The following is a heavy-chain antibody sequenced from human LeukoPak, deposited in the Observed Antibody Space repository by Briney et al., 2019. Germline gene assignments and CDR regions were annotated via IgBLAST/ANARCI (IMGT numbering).Heavy chain of an antibody. CDR3: ARDGMVRGVIGSYDI. D-gene: IGHD3-10*01. CDR1: GYKFTDCG. J-gene: IGHJ3*02. V-gene: IGHV1-18*04. CDR2: IAGDDGNT. Sequence: ASVKVSCKASGYKFTDCGVSWVRQAPGQGPEWMGWIAGDDGNTKYEQRLQGRVSMTTDTSTTTANMELRSLTSDDTAVYYCARDGMVRGVIGSYDIWGQGTMVTVSS.